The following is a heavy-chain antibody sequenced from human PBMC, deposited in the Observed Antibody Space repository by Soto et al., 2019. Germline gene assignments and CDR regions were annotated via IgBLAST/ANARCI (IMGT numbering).Heavy chain of an antibody. D-gene: IGHD3-22*01. J-gene: IGHJ3*02. CDR1: GGTFSSYA. CDR3: ARDRRYYYDSSGYSDAFDI. Sequence: QVQLVQSGAEVKKPGSSVKVSCKASGGTFSSYAISWVRQAPGQGLEWMGGIIPIFGTANYAQKFQGRVTITADKSTITAYVELSSLRSEDTAVYYCARDRRYYYDSSGYSDAFDIWGQGTMVSVSS. V-gene: IGHV1-69*06. CDR2: IIPIFGTA.